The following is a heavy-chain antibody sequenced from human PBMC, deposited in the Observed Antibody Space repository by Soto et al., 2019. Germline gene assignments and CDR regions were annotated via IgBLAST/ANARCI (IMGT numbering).Heavy chain of an antibody. CDR3: AKGGELERRSYYYYYMDV. D-gene: IGHD1-1*01. CDR2: ISGSGGST. CDR1: GFTFSSYV. J-gene: IGHJ6*03. V-gene: IGHV3-23*01. Sequence: GGSLRLSCAASGFTFSSYVMSWVRQAPGKGLEWVSAISGSGGSTYYADSVKGRFTISRDNSKNTLYLQMNSLRAEDTAVYYCAKGGELERRSYYYYYMDVWGKGTTVTVSS.